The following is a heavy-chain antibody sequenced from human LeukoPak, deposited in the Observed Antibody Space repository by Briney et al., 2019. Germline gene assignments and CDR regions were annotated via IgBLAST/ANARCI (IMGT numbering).Heavy chain of an antibody. Sequence: KPSENLSLTCTVSGGSISGYDWSWIRLPPGKGLEWIGYIYYSGSTNYNPSLKSRVTISVDTSKNQFSLKLSSVTAADTAVYYCARSPGYGSGSYYMSRRDAFDIWGQGTMVTVSS. D-gene: IGHD3-10*01. V-gene: IGHV4-59*01. CDR2: IYYSGST. J-gene: IGHJ3*02. CDR1: GGSISGYD. CDR3: ARSPGYGSGSYYMSRRDAFDI.